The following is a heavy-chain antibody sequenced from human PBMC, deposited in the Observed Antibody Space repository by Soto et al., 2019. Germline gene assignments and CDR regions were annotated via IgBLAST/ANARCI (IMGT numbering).Heavy chain of an antibody. Sequence: VQLVESGGGVVQPGRSLRLSCAASGFTFSSYAMHWVRQAPGKGLEWVAVISDDGSNKYYADSVKGRCTISRDNSKNTLYLQMNSLRAEDTAVYDCSRDPRGSGSYLTFGYYYYDGMDVWGQGTTVTVSS. D-gene: IGHD3-10*01. CDR1: GFTFSSYA. CDR3: SRDPRGSGSYLTFGYYYYDGMDV. CDR2: ISDDGSNK. V-gene: IGHV3-30-3*01. J-gene: IGHJ6*02.